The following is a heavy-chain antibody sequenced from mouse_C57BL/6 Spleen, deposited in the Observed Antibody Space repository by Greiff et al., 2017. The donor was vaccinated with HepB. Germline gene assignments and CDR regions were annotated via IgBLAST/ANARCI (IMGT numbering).Heavy chain of an antibody. V-gene: IGHV5-15*01. CDR2: ISNLAYSI. CDR3: ARHRGDYGNFDWYFDV. Sequence: EVQRVESGGGLVQPGGSLKLSCAASGFTFSDYGMAWVRQAPRKGPEWVAFISNLAYSIYYADTVTGRFTISRENAKNTLYLEMSSLRSEDTAMYYCARHRGDYGNFDWYFDVWGTGTTVTVSS. J-gene: IGHJ1*03. CDR1: GFTFSDYG. D-gene: IGHD2-1*01.